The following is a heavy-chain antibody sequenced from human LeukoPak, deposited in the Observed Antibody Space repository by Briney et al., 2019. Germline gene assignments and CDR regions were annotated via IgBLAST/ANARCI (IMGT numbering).Heavy chain of an antibody. V-gene: IGHV4-39*01. D-gene: IGHD3-10*01. CDR3: ARVRGSYYSSSFDP. J-gene: IGHJ5*02. Sequence: TSSETLSLTCTVSGGSISSSSYYWGWIRQPPGKGLEWIGSIYYSGSTYYNPSLKSRVTISVDTSKNQFSLKLSSVTAADTAVYYCARVRGSYYSSSFDPWGQGTLVTVSS. CDR2: IYYSGST. CDR1: GGSISSSSYY.